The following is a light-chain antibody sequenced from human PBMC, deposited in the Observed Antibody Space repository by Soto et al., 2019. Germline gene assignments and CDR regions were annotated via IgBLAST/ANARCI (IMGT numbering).Light chain of an antibody. V-gene: IGLV2-14*02. CDR3: AAWDDSLSGVV. Sequence: QSALTQPASVSGSPGQSITISCTGTSTDVGSYNLVSWYQQHPGKAPKFIIYEGVKRPSGVPDRFSGSKSGTSASLAISGLRTEDEADYYCAAWDDSLSGVVFGGGTKVTVL. J-gene: IGLJ2*01. CDR2: EGV. CDR1: STDVGSYNL.